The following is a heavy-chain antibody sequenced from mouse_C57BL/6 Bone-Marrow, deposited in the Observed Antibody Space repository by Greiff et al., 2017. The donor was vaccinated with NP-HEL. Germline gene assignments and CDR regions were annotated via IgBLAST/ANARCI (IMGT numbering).Heavy chain of an antibody. D-gene: IGHD1-1*01. J-gene: IGHJ4*01. Sequence: QVTLKVCGPGILQSSQTLSLTCSFSGFSLSTSGMGVSWIRQPSGKGLEWLAHIYWDDDKRYNPSLKSRLTISKDTSRNQVFLKITSVDTADTATYYCARSWYGSSTYAMDYWGQGTSVTVSS. CDR1: GFSLSTSGMG. CDR3: ARSWYGSSTYAMDY. CDR2: IYWDDDK. V-gene: IGHV8-12*01.